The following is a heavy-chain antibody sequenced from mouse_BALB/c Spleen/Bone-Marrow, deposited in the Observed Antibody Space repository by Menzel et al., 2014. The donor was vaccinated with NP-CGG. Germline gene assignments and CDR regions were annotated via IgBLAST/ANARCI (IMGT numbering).Heavy chain of an antibody. CDR3: ARWGTTVVDAMDY. CDR2: IYPGNVNA. J-gene: IGHJ4*01. CDR1: GYAFTSYY. Sequence: VQLQQSGPELVKPGASVRISCKASGYAFTSYYIHWVKQRPGQGLERIGWIYPGNVNAKYNEKFKGKATLTADKSSSTAYMQLSSLTSEDSAVYFCARWGTTVVDAMDYWGQGTSVTVSS. D-gene: IGHD1-1*01. V-gene: IGHV1S56*01.